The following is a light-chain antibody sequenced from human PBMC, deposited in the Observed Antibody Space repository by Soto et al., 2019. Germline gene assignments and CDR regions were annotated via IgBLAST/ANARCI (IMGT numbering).Light chain of an antibody. Sequence: GDRVTITCRASQGIAPYLAWFQQKPGKVPKLLIYATSTLQSGVPSRFSGSGSRTDFTLTISSLQPEDVGTYYCQKYNSAPLTFGGGTKVDIK. J-gene: IGKJ4*01. CDR2: ATS. CDR1: QGIAPY. CDR3: QKYNSAPLT. V-gene: IGKV1-27*01.